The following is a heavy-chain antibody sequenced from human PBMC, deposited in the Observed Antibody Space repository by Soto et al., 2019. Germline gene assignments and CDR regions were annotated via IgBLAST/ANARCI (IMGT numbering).Heavy chain of an antibody. CDR3: ARDRGYCSSTSCYRLDNWFDP. Sequence: ASVKVSCKASGYTFTGYYMHWVRQAPGQGLEWMGWINPNSGNTNYAQKLQGRVTMTTDTSTSTAYMELRSLRSDDTAVYYCARDRGYCSSTSCYRLDNWFDPWGQGTLVTVSS. D-gene: IGHD2-2*01. J-gene: IGHJ5*02. CDR1: GYTFTGYY. V-gene: IGHV1-18*04. CDR2: INPNSGNT.